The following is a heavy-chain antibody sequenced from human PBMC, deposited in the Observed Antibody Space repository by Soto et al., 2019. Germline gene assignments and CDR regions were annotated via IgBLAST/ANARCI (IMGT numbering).Heavy chain of an antibody. V-gene: IGHV4-34*01. D-gene: IGHD4-17*01. CDR1: GGSFSGYY. CDR2: INHSGST. J-gene: IGHJ4*02. Sequence: SETLSLTCAVYGGSFSGYYWSWIRQPPGKGLEWIGEINHSGSTNYNPSLKSRVTISVDTSKNQFSLKLSSVTAADTAVYYCARGGGDPTTVTGFDYWGQGTLVTVSS. CDR3: ARGGGDPTTVTGFDY.